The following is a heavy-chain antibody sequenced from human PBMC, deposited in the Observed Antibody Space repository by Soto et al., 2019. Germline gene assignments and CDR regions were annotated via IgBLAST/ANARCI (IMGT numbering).Heavy chain of an antibody. Sequence: QVQLVESGGGVVQPGRSLRLSCAASGFTFSSYGMHWVRQAPGKGLEWVAVISYDGSNKYYADSVKGRFTISRDNSKNTLYLQMNSLRAEDTAVYYCAKDKGYCSGGSCYYSDYWGQGTLVTVSS. CDR2: ISYDGSNK. V-gene: IGHV3-30*18. CDR3: AKDKGYCSGGSCYYSDY. CDR1: GFTFSSYG. D-gene: IGHD2-15*01. J-gene: IGHJ4*02.